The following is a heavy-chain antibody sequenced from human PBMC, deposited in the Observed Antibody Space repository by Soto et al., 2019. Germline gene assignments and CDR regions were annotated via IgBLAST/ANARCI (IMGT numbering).Heavy chain of an antibody. D-gene: IGHD3-3*01. CDR3: AVLHYDFWSGYRIYYYYGMDV. Sequence: GGSLRLSCAASGFTFSSYAMSWVRQAPGKGLEWVSAISGSGGSTYYADSVKGRFTISRDNSKNTLYLQMNSLRAEDTAVYYCAVLHYDFWSGYRIYYYYGMDVWGQGTTVTVSS. CDR1: GFTFSSYA. V-gene: IGHV3-23*01. J-gene: IGHJ6*02. CDR2: ISGSGGST.